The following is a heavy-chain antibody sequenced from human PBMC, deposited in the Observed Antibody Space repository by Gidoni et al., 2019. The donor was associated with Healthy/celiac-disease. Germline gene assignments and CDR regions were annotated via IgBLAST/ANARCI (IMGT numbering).Heavy chain of an antibody. CDR1: GGSISSGSYY. D-gene: IGHD1-1*01. CDR2: IYTSGST. Sequence: QVQLQESGPGLVKPSQTLSLTCTVSGGSISSGSYYWSWSRQPAGKGLEWIGRIYTSGSTNYNPSLKSRVTMSVDTSKNQFSLKLSSVTAADTAVYYCARELEEDITGPYFDYWGQGTLVTVSS. CDR3: ARELEEDITGPYFDY. V-gene: IGHV4-61*02. J-gene: IGHJ4*02.